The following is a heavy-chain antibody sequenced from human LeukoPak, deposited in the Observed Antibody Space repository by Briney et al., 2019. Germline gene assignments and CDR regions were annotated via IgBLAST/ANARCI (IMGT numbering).Heavy chain of an antibody. D-gene: IGHD3-10*01. J-gene: IGHJ4*02. CDR3: ARGRITMVQGAWYFDY. CDR1: GGSFSGYY. V-gene: IGHV4-34*01. Sequence: SETLSLTCAVYGGSFSGYYWSWIRQPPGKGPEWIGEINHSGSTNYNPSLKSRVTISVDTSKNQFSLKLSSVTAADTAVYYCARGRITMVQGAWYFDYWGQGTLVTVSS. CDR2: INHSGST.